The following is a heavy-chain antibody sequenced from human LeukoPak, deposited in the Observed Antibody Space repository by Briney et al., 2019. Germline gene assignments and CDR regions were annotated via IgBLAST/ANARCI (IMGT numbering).Heavy chain of an antibody. V-gene: IGHV4-34*01. CDR1: GVSFSGYY. CDR2: INHSGST. J-gene: IGHJ6*02. D-gene: IGHD3-10*01. Sequence: SETLSLTCAVYGVSFSGYYWSWLRQPPGKGREGLGEINHSGSTNYNPSLKSRVTISVDTSKNQFSLKLSSVTAADTAVYYCARSYGSGSPRYYYYYGMDVWGQGTTVTVSS. CDR3: ARSYGSGSPRYYYYYGMDV.